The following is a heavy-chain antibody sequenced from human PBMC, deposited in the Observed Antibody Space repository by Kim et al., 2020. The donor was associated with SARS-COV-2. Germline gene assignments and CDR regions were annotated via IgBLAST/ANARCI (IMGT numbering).Heavy chain of an antibody. D-gene: IGHD3-3*01. CDR2: ISSSSSYI. CDR3: ASLPEVLRFLERPLWFDP. V-gene: IGHV3-21*01. Sequence: GGSLRLSCAASGFTFSSYSMNWVRQAPGKGLEWVSSISSSSSYIYYADSVKGRFTISRDNAKNSLYLQMNSLRAEDTAVYYCASLPEVLRFLERPLWFDPWGQGTLVTVSS. CDR1: GFTFSSYS. J-gene: IGHJ5*02.